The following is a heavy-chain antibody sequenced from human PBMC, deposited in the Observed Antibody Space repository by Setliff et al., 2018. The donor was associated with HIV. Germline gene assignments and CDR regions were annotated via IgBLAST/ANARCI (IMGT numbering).Heavy chain of an antibody. Sequence: SETLSLTCTVSGGSVSSRGYYWAWIRQPPGKGPEWIANILYGGNTYYNPSLKSRVTISVDTSKNHFSLKLNSVTAADTAVYFCARPTTGVGGGAAFDIWGQGTMVTV. J-gene: IGHJ3*02. CDR2: ILYGGNT. CDR3: ARPTTGVGGGAAFDI. V-gene: IGHV4-39*02. D-gene: IGHD2-8*01. CDR1: GGSVSSRGYY.